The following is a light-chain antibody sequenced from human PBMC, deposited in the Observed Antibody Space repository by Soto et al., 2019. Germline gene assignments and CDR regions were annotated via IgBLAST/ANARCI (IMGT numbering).Light chain of an antibody. Sequence: DIQMTQSPPSLSASVGDTVTITRRASPNIHKYLSWYQEKPGKAPKLLIYGVSRLQSGVPSRFSGSGSGADFTLTISSLQPEDSATYYCQQSYNNLYTFGQGTKLEI. V-gene: IGKV1-39*01. CDR2: GVS. CDR1: PNIHKY. CDR3: QQSYNNLYT. J-gene: IGKJ2*01.